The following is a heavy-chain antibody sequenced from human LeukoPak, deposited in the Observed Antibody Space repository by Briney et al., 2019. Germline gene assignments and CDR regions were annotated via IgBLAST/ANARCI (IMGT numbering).Heavy chain of an antibody. CDR2: ISYDGSNK. Sequence: GSSLRLSCAASGFTFTSYGMHWVRQAPGQVLVWVAVISYDGSNKYYADSVKGRFTISRDNSKNTLYLQMNSLRAEDTAVYYCAKDGGRRSSGPLDYWGQGTLVTVSS. J-gene: IGHJ4*02. CDR3: AKDGGRRSSGPLDY. CDR1: GFTFTSYG. V-gene: IGHV3-30*18. D-gene: IGHD6-19*01.